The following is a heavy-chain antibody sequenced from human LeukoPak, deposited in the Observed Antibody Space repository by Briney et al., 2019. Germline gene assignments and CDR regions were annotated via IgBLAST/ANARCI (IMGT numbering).Heavy chain of an antibody. CDR3: ARVGDYVWGTPRYFDY. CDR1: GGTFSSYA. V-gene: IGHV1-69*05. CDR2: IIPIFGTA. Sequence: GASVKVSXKASGGTFSSYAISWVRQAPGQGLEWMGGIIPIFGTANYAQKFQGRVTITTDESTSTAYMELSSLRSEDTAVYYCARVGDYVWGTPRYFDYWGQGTLVTVSS. J-gene: IGHJ4*02. D-gene: IGHD3-16*01.